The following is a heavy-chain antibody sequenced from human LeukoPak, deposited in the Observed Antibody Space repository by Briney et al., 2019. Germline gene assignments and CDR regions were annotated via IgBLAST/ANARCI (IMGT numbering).Heavy chain of an antibody. D-gene: IGHD3-9*01. V-gene: IGHV1-8*01. CDR1: GYTFTSYD. J-gene: IGHJ5*02. CDR2: MNPNSGNT. CDR3: ARGGLRYFDWLLTPNYNWFDP. Sequence: ASVKVSCKASGYTFTSYDINWLRQATGQGLEWMGWMNPNSGNTGYAQKFQGRVTMTRNTSISTAYMELSSLRSKDTAVYYCARGGLRYFDWLLTPNYNWFDPWGQGTLVTVSS.